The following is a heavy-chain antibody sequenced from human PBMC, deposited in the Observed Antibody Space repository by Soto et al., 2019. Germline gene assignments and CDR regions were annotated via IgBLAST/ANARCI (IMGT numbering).Heavy chain of an antibody. V-gene: IGHV1-18*01. CDR3: ARYILYDFWSGSMSRNYYFDY. CDR2: ISSYNGNT. Sequence: QVQLVQSGPEVKKPGASVKVSCKASGYIFTNYGITWVRQAPGQGLEWMGWISSYNGNTNYAQKFQGRVTMTTDISTTMPYVEVRRLTSDDTAVDDCARYILYDFWSGSMSRNYYFDYWGQGTLVTVSS. J-gene: IGHJ4*02. D-gene: IGHD3-3*01. CDR1: GYIFTNYG.